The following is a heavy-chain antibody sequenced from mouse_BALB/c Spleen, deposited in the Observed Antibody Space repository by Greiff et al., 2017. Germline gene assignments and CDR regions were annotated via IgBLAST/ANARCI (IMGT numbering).Heavy chain of an antibody. J-gene: IGHJ2*01. V-gene: IGHV1-5*01. D-gene: IGHD4-1*01. CDR2: IYPGNSDT. CDR3: TREELGRRILDY. CDR1: GYTFTSYW. Sequence: EVQLQQSGTVLARPGASVKMSCKASGYTFTSYWMHWVKQRPGQGLEWIGAIYPGNSDTSYNQKFKGKAKLTAVTSTSTAYMELSSLTNEDSAVYYCTREELGRRILDYWGQGTTLTVSS.